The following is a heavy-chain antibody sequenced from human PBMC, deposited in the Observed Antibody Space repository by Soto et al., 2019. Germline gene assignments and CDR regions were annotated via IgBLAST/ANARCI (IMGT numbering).Heavy chain of an antibody. CDR1: GGSISSYY. J-gene: IGHJ5*02. CDR3: ASEGRNNWFDT. CDR2: IYYSGST. V-gene: IGHV4-59*01. Sequence: SETLSLTCTVSGGSISSYYWSWIRQPPGKGLEWIGYIYYSGSTNYNPSLKSRVTISVDTSKNQFSLKLSSVTAADTAVYYCASEGRNNWFDTWGQGTLVTVSS.